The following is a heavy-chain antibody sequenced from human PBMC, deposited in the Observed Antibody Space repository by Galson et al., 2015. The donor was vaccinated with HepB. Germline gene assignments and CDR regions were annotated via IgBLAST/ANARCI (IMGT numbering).Heavy chain of an antibody. Sequence: SVKVSCKASGGTFAGYAFNWVRQAPGQGLEWMGGIIPIFGTTHYPQQFQDRVTITADESTNTAYKDLTSLTSEDTAVYYCARSRASRSNYLYQYFHMDVWGKGTTVTVPS. J-gene: IGHJ6*03. CDR1: GGTFAGYA. D-gene: IGHD3-10*01. V-gene: IGHV1-69*13. CDR3: ARSRASRSNYLYQYFHMDV. CDR2: IIPIFGTT.